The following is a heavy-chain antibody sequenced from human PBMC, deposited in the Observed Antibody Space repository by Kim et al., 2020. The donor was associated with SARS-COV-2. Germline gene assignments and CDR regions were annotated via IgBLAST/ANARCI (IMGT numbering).Heavy chain of an antibody. CDR3: ARWGGTSTQYGMDV. J-gene: IGHJ6*02. D-gene: IGHD2-2*01. Sequence: DSQKFQGRITSTRDTSASTAYMELSNLRSEDTAVYYCARWGGTSTQYGMDVWGQGTTVTVSS. V-gene: IGHV1-3*01.